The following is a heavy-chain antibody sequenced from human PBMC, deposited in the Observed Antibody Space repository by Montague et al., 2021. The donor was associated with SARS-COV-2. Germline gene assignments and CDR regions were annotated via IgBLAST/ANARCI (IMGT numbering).Heavy chain of an antibody. CDR3: ARGGYYDFWSGYRSHYYYYMDV. V-gene: IGHV3-74*01. CDR1: GFTFSSYW. CDR2: INSDGSST. D-gene: IGHD3-3*01. Sequence: XLRLSCAASGFTFSSYWMHWVRQAPGKGLVWVSRINSDGSSTSYADSVKGRFTISRDNAKNTLYLQMNSLRAEDTAVYYCARGGYYDFWSGYRSHYYYYMDVGGKGTRVTVSS. J-gene: IGHJ6*03.